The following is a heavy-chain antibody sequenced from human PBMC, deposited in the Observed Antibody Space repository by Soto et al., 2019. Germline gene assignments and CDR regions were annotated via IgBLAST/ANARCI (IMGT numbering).Heavy chain of an antibody. Sequence: PGGSLRLSCAASGFTFDDYAMHWVRQAPGKGLEWVSGISWNSGSIGYADSVKGRFTISRDNAKNSLYLQMNSLRAEDTALYYCAKDPLSSYYYYYMDVWGKGTTVTVSS. D-gene: IGHD6-6*01. CDR1: GFTFDDYA. V-gene: IGHV3-9*01. CDR3: AKDPLSSYYYYYMDV. J-gene: IGHJ6*03. CDR2: ISWNSGSI.